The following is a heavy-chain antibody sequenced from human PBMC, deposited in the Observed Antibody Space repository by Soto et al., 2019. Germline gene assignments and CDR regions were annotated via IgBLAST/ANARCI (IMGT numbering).Heavy chain of an antibody. V-gene: IGHV3-23*01. Sequence: GGSLRLSCAASGFTFSSYAMSWVRQAPGKGLEWVSAISGSGGSTYYADSVKSRFTISRDNSKNTLYLQMNSLRAEDTAVYYCAKDFVGYCTNGVCYYFDYWGQGTLVTVSS. CDR2: ISGSGGST. CDR1: GFTFSSYA. J-gene: IGHJ4*02. D-gene: IGHD2-8*01. CDR3: AKDFVGYCTNGVCYYFDY.